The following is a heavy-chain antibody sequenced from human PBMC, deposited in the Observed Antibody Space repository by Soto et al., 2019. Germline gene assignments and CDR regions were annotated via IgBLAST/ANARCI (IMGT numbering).Heavy chain of an antibody. CDR1: GFTFSSYW. D-gene: IGHD1-26*01. CDR3: VRGGSANYYGLFDS. J-gene: IGHJ4*02. CDR2: IKSDASTI. V-gene: IGHV3-74*03. Sequence: EVQLVESGGGLVQPGGSLRLSCAASGFTFSSYWMHWVRQVPGKGLVWVSRIKSDASTIMYADSVKGRFTISRDNAKNTLYLQVNSLRPEDTAVYYCVRGGSANYYGLFDSCGQGTLVTVSS.